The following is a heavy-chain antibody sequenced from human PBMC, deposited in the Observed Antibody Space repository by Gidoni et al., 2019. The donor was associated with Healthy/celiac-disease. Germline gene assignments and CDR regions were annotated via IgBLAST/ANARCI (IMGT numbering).Heavy chain of an antibody. CDR3: AKCVVVGSSWYRTVHDAFDI. Sequence: QVQLVQSGADVKKPGASVKVSCKASGHPFTGSYMHWVRQAPGQGLEWMGWINPNSGGTNYAQKFQGWVTMTRDTSISTAYMELSRLRSDDTAVYYCAKCVVVGSSWYRTVHDAFDIWGQGTMVTVSS. CDR2: INPNSGGT. CDR1: GHPFTGSY. D-gene: IGHD6-13*01. J-gene: IGHJ3*02. V-gene: IGHV1-2*04.